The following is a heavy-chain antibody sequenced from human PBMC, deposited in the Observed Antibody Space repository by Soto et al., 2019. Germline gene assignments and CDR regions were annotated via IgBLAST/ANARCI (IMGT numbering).Heavy chain of an antibody. CDR3: AAGEASSRNLAPYYLDF. V-gene: IGHV4-59*01. CDR1: AGSMRNYF. D-gene: IGHD2-2*01. J-gene: IGHJ4*02. Sequence: SETLSRTCTVSAGSMRNYFWTWIRQPPGKGLEWIGYIHYSGTTSFFPSYNPSLRSRVTISEDTSKNQFSLTLLSVTTADTAVYSCAAGEASSRNLAPYYLDFWGQGTLVTVSS. CDR2: IHYSGTT.